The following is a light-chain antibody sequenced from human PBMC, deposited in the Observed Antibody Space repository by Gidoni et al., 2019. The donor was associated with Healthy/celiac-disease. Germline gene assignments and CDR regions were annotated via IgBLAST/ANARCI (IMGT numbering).Light chain of an antibody. CDR1: QSVSSN. V-gene: IGKV3D-15*03. CDR2: GAS. CDR3: QQYNNWPRT. Sequence: ELVMTQSPDTLSVSPGERATLSCRASQSVSSNLAWYQQKPGQAPRLLIYGASIRATGIPARFSGRGSGTEFTLTITILQSEDFAVYYCQQYNNWPRTFGQGTKVEIK. J-gene: IGKJ1*01.